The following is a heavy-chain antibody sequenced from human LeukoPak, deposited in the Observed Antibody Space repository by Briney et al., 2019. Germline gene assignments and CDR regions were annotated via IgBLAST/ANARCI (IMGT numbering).Heavy chain of an antibody. CDR2: IKQDGSEK. CDR1: GFTFSSYW. Sequence: GGSLRLSCAASGFTFSSYWMSWVRQATGQGLEWVANIKQDGSEKYYVDSVKGRFTISRDNAKNSLYLQMNSLRAEDTAVYYCARGAAPPGGYFDYWGQGTLVTVSS. CDR3: ARGAAPPGGYFDY. D-gene: IGHD6-13*01. V-gene: IGHV3-7*01. J-gene: IGHJ4*02.